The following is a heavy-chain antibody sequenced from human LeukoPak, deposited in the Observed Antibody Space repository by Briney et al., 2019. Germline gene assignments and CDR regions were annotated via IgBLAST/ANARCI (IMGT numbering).Heavy chain of an antibody. V-gene: IGHV3-23*01. J-gene: IGHJ6*02. D-gene: IGHD3-10*01. Sequence: GGSLRLSCAASGFTFSSYAMSWVRQAPGKGLEWVSAISGSGGSTYYADSVKGRFTTSRGNSKNTLYLQMNSLRAEDTAVYYCAKVSGRWLARYYYYGMDVWGQGTTVTVSS. CDR3: AKVSGRWLARYYYYGMDV. CDR2: ISGSGGST. CDR1: GFTFSSYA.